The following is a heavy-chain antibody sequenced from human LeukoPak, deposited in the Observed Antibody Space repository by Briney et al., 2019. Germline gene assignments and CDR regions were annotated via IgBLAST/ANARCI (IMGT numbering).Heavy chain of an antibody. CDR3: ERERGALSTYYYDSSGPRYFDY. D-gene: IGHD3-22*01. CDR1: GFTFSSYS. Sequence: GGSLRLSCAASGFTFSSYSMNWVRHAPGKGLEWVSSISSSSSYIYYADSVKGRFTISRDNAKNSLYLQMNSLRAEDTAVYYCERERGALSTYYYDSSGPRYFDYWGQGTLVTVSS. V-gene: IGHV3-21*01. J-gene: IGHJ4*02. CDR2: ISSSSSYI.